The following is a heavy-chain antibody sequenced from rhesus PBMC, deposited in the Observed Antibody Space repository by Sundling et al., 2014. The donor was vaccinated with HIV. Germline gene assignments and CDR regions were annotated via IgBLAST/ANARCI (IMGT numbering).Heavy chain of an antibody. CDR1: GGSISSSNW. CDR3: ARVTGTRLKYYFDY. CDR2: IYGSGGST. Sequence: QVQLQESGPAVVKPSETLSLTCAVSGGSISSSNWWSWIRQSPGKGLEWIGGIYGSGGSTEYNPSLKSRVTISKDTSKNQFSLKLSSVTAADTAVYYCARVTGTRLKYYFDYWGQGLLVTVSS. J-gene: IGHJ4*01. D-gene: IGHD1-26*01. V-gene: IGHV4-93*01.